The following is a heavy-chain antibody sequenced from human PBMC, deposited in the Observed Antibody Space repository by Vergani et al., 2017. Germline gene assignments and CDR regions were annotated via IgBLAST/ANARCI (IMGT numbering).Heavy chain of an antibody. CDR3: ARVGTSSNRDYFDY. J-gene: IGHJ4*02. CDR2: INPNSGGT. Sequence: QVQLVQSGAEVKKPGASVTVSCKASGYTLTDYFMHWVRQAPGQGLEWMGWINPNSGGTNYAQKFQGRVTMTRDTSISTAYMELSNLRSDDTAVYYCARVGTSSNRDYFDYWGQGTLVTVSS. V-gene: IGHV1-2*02. CDR1: GYTLTDYF. D-gene: IGHD2-2*01.